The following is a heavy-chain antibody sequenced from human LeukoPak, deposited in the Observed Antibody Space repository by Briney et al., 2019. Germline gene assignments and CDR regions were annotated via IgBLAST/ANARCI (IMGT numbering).Heavy chain of an antibody. J-gene: IGHJ4*02. CDR3: ASFSYSSGWYDY. V-gene: IGHV4-39*01. D-gene: IGHD6-19*01. CDR1: GGSISSTGYY. Sequence: SETLSLTCTVSGGSISSTGYYWGWIRQPPGKGLEWIGSISYSGSTFYNPSLKSRVAISVDTSKKQFSLKLSSVTAADTAVYYCASFSYSSGWYDYWGQGTLVTVSS. CDR2: ISYSGST.